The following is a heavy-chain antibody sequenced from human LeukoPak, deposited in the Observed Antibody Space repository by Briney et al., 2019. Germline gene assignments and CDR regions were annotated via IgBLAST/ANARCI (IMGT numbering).Heavy chain of an antibody. CDR3: ARNNDMDV. Sequence: GGSLRLSCAASGFILSNHWMTWVRQAPGKGPEWVANVNKDGSEKYYVDSVKGRFTISRDTAKNSLYLQMNNLRAEDTALYYCARNNDMDVWGQGTTVIVSS. CDR2: VNKDGSEK. J-gene: IGHJ6*02. V-gene: IGHV3-7*03. D-gene: IGHD1/OR15-1a*01. CDR1: GFILSNHW.